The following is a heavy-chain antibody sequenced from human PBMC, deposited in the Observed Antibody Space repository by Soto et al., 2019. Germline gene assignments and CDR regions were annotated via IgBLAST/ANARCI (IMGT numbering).Heavy chain of an antibody. Sequence: SVKLSCKASGGTFSSYTISWVRQAPGQGLEWMGRIIPILGIANYAQKFQGRVTITADKSTAYLQMNSLKTEDTAVYYCTRPKNELRFYSYNGIDVWGHGTTVTVSS. CDR1: GGTFSSYT. J-gene: IGHJ6*02. D-gene: IGHD5-12*01. V-gene: IGHV1-69*02. CDR2: IIPILGIA. CDR3: TRPKNELRFYSYNGIDV.